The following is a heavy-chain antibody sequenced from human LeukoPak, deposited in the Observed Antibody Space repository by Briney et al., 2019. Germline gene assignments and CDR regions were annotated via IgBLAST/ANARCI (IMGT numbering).Heavy chain of an antibody. V-gene: IGHV3-7*04. J-gene: IGHJ4*02. CDR2: IKQDGSEK. CDR3: ARWGGGFDY. CDR1: GFTFSSYW. D-gene: IGHD3-16*01. Sequence: AGGSLRLSCAASGFTFSSYWMSWVRQAPGKRLEWVANIKQDGSEKYYVDSVKGRFTISRDNAKNSLYLHVDSLRVEDTAVYYCARWGGGFDYWGQGTLVTVSS.